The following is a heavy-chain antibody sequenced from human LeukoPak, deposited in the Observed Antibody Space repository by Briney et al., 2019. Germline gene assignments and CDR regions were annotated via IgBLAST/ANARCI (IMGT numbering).Heavy chain of an antibody. J-gene: IGHJ4*02. CDR2: IYYSGST. V-gene: IGHV4-30-4*01. D-gene: IGHD4-17*01. Sequence: PSETPSLTCTVSGGSISSGGYYWSWIRQPPGEGLEWIGYIYYSGSTYYHPSLKSRVTISLDTSKNQFSLKLSSVTAADTAVYYCARVTTVTTSFHFDYWGQGTLVTVSS. CDR1: GGSISSGGYY. CDR3: ARVTTVTTSFHFDY.